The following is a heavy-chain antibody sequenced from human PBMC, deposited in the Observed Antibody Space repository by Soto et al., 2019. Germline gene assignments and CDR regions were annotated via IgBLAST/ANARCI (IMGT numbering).Heavy chain of an antibody. V-gene: IGHV4-30-4*01. Sequence: SETLSLTCTVSGGSISSGDYYWSWIRQPPGKGLEWIGYIYYSGSTYYNPSLKSRVTISVDTSKNQFSLKLSSVTAADTAVYYCAREVGGRSYGFSSSGYWRQGTLVTVSS. D-gene: IGHD5-18*01. CDR2: IYYSGST. CDR1: GGSISSGDYY. CDR3: AREVGGRSYGFSSSGY. J-gene: IGHJ4*02.